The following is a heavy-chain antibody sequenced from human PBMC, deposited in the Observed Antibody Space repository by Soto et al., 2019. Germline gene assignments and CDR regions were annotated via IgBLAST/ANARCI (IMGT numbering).Heavy chain of an antibody. D-gene: IGHD4-17*01. J-gene: IGHJ5*02. Sequence: QVQLVESGGGVVQPGRSLRLSSAASGFTFSSYAMHWVRQAPGKGLEWVAVISYDGSNKYYADSVKGRFTISRDNSKNTLYLQMNSLRAEDTAVYYCARGSHYGDSLRWFDPWGQGTLVTVSS. V-gene: IGHV3-30-3*01. CDR2: ISYDGSNK. CDR3: ARGSHYGDSLRWFDP. CDR1: GFTFSSYA.